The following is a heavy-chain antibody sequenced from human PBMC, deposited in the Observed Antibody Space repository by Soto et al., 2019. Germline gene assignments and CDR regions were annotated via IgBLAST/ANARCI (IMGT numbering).Heavy chain of an antibody. Sequence: GASLKISCKGSGYSFTSYWISWVRQMPGKGLEWMGRIDPSDPYTNYSPSFQGHVTISADKSLNTAFLQWSSLKASDSAMYYCARLRLFVVIIGGRYYGMVGRGQGITVTGFS. CDR2: IDPSDPYT. D-gene: IGHD2-21*01. CDR3: ARLRLFVVIIGGRYYGMVG. CDR1: GYSFTSYW. V-gene: IGHV5-10-1*01. J-gene: IGHJ6*02.